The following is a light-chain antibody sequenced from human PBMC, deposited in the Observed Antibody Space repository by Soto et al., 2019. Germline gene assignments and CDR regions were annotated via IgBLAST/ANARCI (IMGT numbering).Light chain of an antibody. CDR1: NNL. J-gene: IGLJ1*01. CDR3: CAYVGARAYV. CDR2: EGT. Sequence: QSALSQPASVSGSPGESITISCTGTNNLVSWYQQHPGKAPKVVVYEGTKRPSGVSNRFSGSNSGGTASLTISGLQAKDEASYFCCAYVGARAYVFGHGKKVTVL. V-gene: IGLV2-23*01.